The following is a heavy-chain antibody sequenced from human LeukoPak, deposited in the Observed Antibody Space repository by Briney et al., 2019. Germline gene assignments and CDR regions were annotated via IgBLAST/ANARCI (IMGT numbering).Heavy chain of an antibody. J-gene: IGHJ5*02. D-gene: IGHD2-2*01. CDR3: AREYLYCSSTSCYNWFDP. CDR1: GFTFSSYA. Sequence: PGGSLRLSCAASGFTFSSYAMHWVRQAPGKGLEWVAVISYDGSNKYYADSVKGRFTISRDNSKNTLYLQMNSLRAEDTAVYYCAREYLYCSSTSCYNWFDPWGQGTLVTVSS. V-gene: IGHV3-30*04. CDR2: ISYDGSNK.